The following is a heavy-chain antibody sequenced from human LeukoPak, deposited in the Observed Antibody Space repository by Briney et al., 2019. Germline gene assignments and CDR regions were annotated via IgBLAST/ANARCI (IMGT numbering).Heavy chain of an antibody. V-gene: IGHV4-59*01. CDR2: IYHNGGS. Sequence: SETLSLTCSVSGGSIHSYYWTWIRQPPGKGLEWIGYIYHNGGSSYNPSLKSRVTLSIDTSKKNFSLKLTSVTAADTAVYYCAISVYDWNPRYYMDVWGEGTTVTVSS. CDR1: GGSIHSYY. J-gene: IGHJ6*03. D-gene: IGHD1-20*01. CDR3: AISVYDWNPRYYMDV.